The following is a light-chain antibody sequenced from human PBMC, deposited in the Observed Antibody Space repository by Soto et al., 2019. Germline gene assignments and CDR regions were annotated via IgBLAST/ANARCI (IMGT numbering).Light chain of an antibody. CDR2: GAS. J-gene: IGKJ3*01. Sequence: EIVLTQSPGTLSLSPGERATLSCRAGQSVSSNYLAWYQQKPGQAPRLLIYGASNRATGVPDRFSGSGSGTDFTLTISRLEPEDFGVYHCQQYGSSLFTFGPGTKVDIK. CDR1: QSVSSNY. CDR3: QQYGSSLFT. V-gene: IGKV3-20*01.